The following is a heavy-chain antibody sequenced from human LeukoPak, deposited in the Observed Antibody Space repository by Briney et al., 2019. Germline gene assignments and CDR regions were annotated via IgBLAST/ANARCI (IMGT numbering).Heavy chain of an antibody. CDR1: GGSFSGYY. D-gene: IGHD6-19*01. V-gene: IGHV4-34*01. Sequence: SETLSLTCAVYGGSFSGYYWSWIRQPPGKGLEWIGEINHSGSTNYNPSLKSRVTISVDTSKNQFSLKLSSVTAADTAVYYCARGRQWLVPVRPSNWFDPWGQGTLVTVSS. J-gene: IGHJ5*02. CDR2: INHSGST. CDR3: ARGRQWLVPVRPSNWFDP.